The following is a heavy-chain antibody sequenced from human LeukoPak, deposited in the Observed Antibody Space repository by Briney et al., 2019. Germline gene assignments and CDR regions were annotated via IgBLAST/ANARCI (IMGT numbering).Heavy chain of an antibody. V-gene: IGHV4-39*06. CDR1: GGSISSSSYY. J-gene: IGHJ4*02. D-gene: IGHD3-16*01. CDR3: TTIKIDYAPITLRPIYYFDY. CDR2: IYYSGST. Sequence: SETLSLTCTVSGGSISSSSYYWGWIRQPPGKGLEWIGSIYYSGSTYYNPSLKRRVTISVDTSKNQFPLKLSSVTAADTAVYYCTTIKIDYAPITLRPIYYFDYWGQGTLVTVSS.